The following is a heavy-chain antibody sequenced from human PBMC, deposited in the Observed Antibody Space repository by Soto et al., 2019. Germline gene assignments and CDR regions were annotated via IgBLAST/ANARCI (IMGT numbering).Heavy chain of an antibody. CDR3: ARRDARGEIDY. D-gene: IGHD3-16*01. J-gene: IGHJ4*02. CDR2: IFSNDEK. Sequence: QVTLKESGPVLVKPTETLTLTCTVSGFSLSNARMGVSWIRQPPGKALEWLAHIFSNDEKSYSTSLKSRLTISKDTSKSQVVLTMTNMDPLDTATYYCARRDARGEIDYWGQGTLVTVSS. V-gene: IGHV2-26*01. CDR1: GFSLSNARMG.